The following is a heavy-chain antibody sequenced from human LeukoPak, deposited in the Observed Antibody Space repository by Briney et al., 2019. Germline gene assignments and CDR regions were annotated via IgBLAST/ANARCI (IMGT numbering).Heavy chain of an antibody. CDR3: ARTSWVQSSYYFEY. Sequence: PSETLSLTCTVSGGSISSHYWSWIRQPPGKGLEWIGYNYYSGSINYNPSLKSRVTISVDTSKNQFSLKLSSVTAADTAVYYCARTSWVQSSYYFEYWGQGTLVTVSS. CDR2: NYYSGSI. J-gene: IGHJ4*02. V-gene: IGHV4-59*08. D-gene: IGHD5-24*01. CDR1: GGSISSHY.